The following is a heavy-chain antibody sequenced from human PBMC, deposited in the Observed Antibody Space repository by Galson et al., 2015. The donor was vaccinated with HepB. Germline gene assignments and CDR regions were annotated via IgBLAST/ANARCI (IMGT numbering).Heavy chain of an antibody. V-gene: IGHV1-2*06. CDR2: INPNSGGT. J-gene: IGHJ4*02. Sequence: SVKVSCKASGYTFTGYYMHWVRQAPGQGLEWMGRINPNSGGTNYAQKFQGRVTMTRDTSISTAYMELSRLRSDDTAVYYCARAGAWDYGDYGSFDYWGQGTLVTVSS. CDR1: GYTFTGYY. D-gene: IGHD4-17*01. CDR3: ARAGAWDYGDYGSFDY.